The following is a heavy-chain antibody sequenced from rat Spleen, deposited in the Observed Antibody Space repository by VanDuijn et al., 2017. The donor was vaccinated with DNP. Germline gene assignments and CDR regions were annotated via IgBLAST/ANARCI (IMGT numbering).Heavy chain of an antibody. CDR2: ISASGGST. CDR1: GFTFSYYG. Sequence: EVQLVESGGGLVQPGRSLKLSCAASGFTFSYYGMAWVRQAPKKGLEWVASISASGGSTSYRDSVKGRFTISRDNAKSILYLQMDSLRSEDTATYYCTRHYGGYLYYFDYWGQGVMVTVSS. V-gene: IGHV5S13*01. J-gene: IGHJ2*01. CDR3: TRHYGGYLYYFDY. D-gene: IGHD1-11*01.